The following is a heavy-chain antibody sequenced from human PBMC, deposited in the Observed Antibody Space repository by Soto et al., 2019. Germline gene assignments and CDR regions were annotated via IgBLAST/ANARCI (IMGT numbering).Heavy chain of an antibody. CDR2: IIPIFGTA. D-gene: IGHD6-19*01. CDR3: ARGRIAVAGTGYWFDP. CDR1: GGTFSSYA. V-gene: IGHV1-69*13. Sequence: SVKFSCKASGGTFSSYAISWVRQAPGQGLEWMGGIIPIFGTANYAQKFQGRVTITADESTSTAYMELSSLRSEDTAVYYCARGRIAVAGTGYWFDPWGQGTLVTVSS. J-gene: IGHJ5*02.